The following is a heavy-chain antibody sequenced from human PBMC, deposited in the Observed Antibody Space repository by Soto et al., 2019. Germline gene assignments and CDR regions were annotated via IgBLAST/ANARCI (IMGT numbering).Heavy chain of an antibody. V-gene: IGHV3-21*01. J-gene: IGHJ6*02. D-gene: IGHD3-22*01. CDR2: ISSSSSYI. CDR1: GFTFSSYS. CDR3: ARDPDYYDSSGHYYYGMDV. Sequence: PGGSLRFSCAASGFTFSSYSMNWVRQAPGKGLEWVSSISSSSSYIYYADSVKGRFTISRDNAKNSLYLQMNSLRAEDTAVYYCARDPDYYDSSGHYYYGMDVWGQGTTVTVSS.